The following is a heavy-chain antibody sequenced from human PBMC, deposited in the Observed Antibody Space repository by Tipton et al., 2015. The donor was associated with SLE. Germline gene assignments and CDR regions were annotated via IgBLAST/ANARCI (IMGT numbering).Heavy chain of an antibody. CDR1: GASLSRGDDF. Sequence: TLSLTCTVSGASLSRGDDFWSWIRQSAGKGLEWIGRIHTTGSTYYNPSFQSRVSMSVDTSKNQFSLKLRSMTAADTAIYYCARDGDGSDFWGQGTLITVSS. CDR2: IHTTGST. CDR3: ARDGDGSDF. J-gene: IGHJ4*02. D-gene: IGHD6-25*01. V-gene: IGHV4-61*02.